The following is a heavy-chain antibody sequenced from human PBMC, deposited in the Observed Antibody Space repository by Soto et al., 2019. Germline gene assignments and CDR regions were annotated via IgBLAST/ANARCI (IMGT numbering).Heavy chain of an antibody. CDR2: IIPIFGTA. D-gene: IGHD1-1*01. V-gene: IGHV1-69*13. CDR1: EVTFSSYA. J-gene: IGHJ3*02. CDR3: ARGRDGYAFDI. Sequence: GASVKVSCKASEVTFSSYAISWVRQAPGQGLEWMGGIIPIFGTANYAQKFQGRVTITADESTSTAYMELSSLRSEDTVVYYCARGRDGYAFDIWGQGTMVTVSS.